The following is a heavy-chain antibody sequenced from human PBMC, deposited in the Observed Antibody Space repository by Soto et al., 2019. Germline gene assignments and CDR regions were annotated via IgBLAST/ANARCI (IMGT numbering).Heavy chain of an antibody. V-gene: IGHV1-18*01. CDR2: INTYNGNR. Sequence: ASVKVSCKTSGYSFSIYGISWVRQAPGQGLEWMGWINTYNGNRDYSQKFQGRVTMTTNKSTATAYLDLKNLTSDDTAVYFCARGRYCLTGRCFPNWFDSWGQGALVTVSS. CDR3: ARGRYCLTGRCFPNWFDS. D-gene: IGHD7-27*01. J-gene: IGHJ5*01. CDR1: GYSFSIYG.